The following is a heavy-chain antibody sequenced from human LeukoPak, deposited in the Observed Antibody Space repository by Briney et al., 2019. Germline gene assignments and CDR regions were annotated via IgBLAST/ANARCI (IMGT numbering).Heavy chain of an antibody. V-gene: IGHV1-46*01. CDR3: ARAPIDGYSSSSYGMDV. CDR1: GYSFTTYY. D-gene: IGHD6-13*01. Sequence: GASVKVSCEASGYSFTTYYMHWVRQAPGQGPEWMGIINPSGGSTSYAQKFQGRVTMTRDTSSSTVYMELSSLRSEDTAVYYCARAPIDGYSSSSYGMDVWGQGTTVTVSS. CDR2: INPSGGST. J-gene: IGHJ6*02.